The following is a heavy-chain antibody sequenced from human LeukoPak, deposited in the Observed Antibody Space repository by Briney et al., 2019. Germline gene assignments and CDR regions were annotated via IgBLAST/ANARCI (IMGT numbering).Heavy chain of an antibody. Sequence: PSETLSLTCAVYGGSFSGYYWSWIRQPAGKGLEWIGRISGSGTITYNPALQSRLTISIDTSKNQFSLKLMSVTAADTAVYYCARDSGTTGEVKFDPWGQEPWSPSPQ. V-gene: IGHV4-4*07. CDR3: ARDSGTTGEVKFDP. J-gene: IGHJ5*02. CDR1: GGSFSGYY. CDR2: ISGSGTI. D-gene: IGHD3-10*01.